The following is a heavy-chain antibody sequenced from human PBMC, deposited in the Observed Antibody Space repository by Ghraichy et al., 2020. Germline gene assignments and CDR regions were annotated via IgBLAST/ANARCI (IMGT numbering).Heavy chain of an antibody. CDR3: ARTQRVGTGYRSDWPGLSAFDI. CDR2: ISYDGSNK. CDR1: GFTFSTYA. J-gene: IGHJ3*02. D-gene: IGHD6-19*01. Sequence: GESLNISCAASGFTFSTYAMHWVRQAPGKGLEWVAVISYDGSNKYYADSVKGRFTISRDNSKNTLSLQMNSLRAQDTAVYSCARTQRVGTGYRSDWPGLSAFDISGQGTLATVSS. V-gene: IGHV3-30*04.